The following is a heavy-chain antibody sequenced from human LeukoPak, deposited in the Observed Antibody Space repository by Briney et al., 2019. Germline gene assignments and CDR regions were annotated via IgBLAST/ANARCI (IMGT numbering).Heavy chain of an antibody. D-gene: IGHD1-1*01. Sequence: ASVKVSCRASGYTFTSYGISWVRQAPGQGLEWMGWISAYNGNTNYAQKLQGRVTMTTDTSTSTAYMELRSLRSDDTAVYYCALSWSWKNWFDPWGQGTLVTVSS. CDR2: ISAYNGNT. CDR1: GYTFTSYG. CDR3: ALSWSWKNWFDP. J-gene: IGHJ5*02. V-gene: IGHV1-18*01.